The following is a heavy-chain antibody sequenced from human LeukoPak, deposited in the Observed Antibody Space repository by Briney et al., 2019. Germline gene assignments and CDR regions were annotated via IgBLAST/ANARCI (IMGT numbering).Heavy chain of an antibody. Sequence: ASVKVSCKASGYTFTSYYMHWVRQAPGQGLEWMGIINPSGGSTSYAQKFQGRVTMTRDMSTSTVYMELSSLRSEDTAVYYCARPRGGGGTYYYDSSGYRNDAFDIWGQGTMVTVSS. CDR3: ARPRGGGGTYYYDSSGYRNDAFDI. D-gene: IGHD3-22*01. V-gene: IGHV1-46*01. CDR2: INPSGGST. CDR1: GYTFTSYY. J-gene: IGHJ3*02.